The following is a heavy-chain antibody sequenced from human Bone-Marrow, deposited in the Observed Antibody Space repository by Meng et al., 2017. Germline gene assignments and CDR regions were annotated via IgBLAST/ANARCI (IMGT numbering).Heavy chain of an antibody. D-gene: IGHD1-14*01. CDR2: IYSGGST. J-gene: IGHJ3*02. V-gene: IGHV3-66*02. CDR3: AREGPGQSHSAFDI. CDR1: GFTVSSNY. Sequence: GESLKISCAASGFTVSSNYMSWVRQAPGKGLEWVSVIYSGGSTYYADSVKGRFTISRDNSKNTLYLQMNSLRAEDTAVYYCAREGPGQSHSAFDIWGQGTMVTVSS.